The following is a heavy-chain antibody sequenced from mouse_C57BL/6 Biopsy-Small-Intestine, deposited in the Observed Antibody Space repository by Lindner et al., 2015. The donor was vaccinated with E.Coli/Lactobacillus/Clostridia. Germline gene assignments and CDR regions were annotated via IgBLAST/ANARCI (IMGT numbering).Heavy chain of an antibody. J-gene: IGHJ2*01. D-gene: IGHD2-3*01. CDR1: GYTFTSYG. CDR3: ARWNDGYYGDY. Sequence: VQLQESGAELARPGASVKLSCKASGYTFTSYGISWVKRRTGQGLEWIGEIYPRTGNTHYNEKVKGKATLIADKSSSTAYMELRSLTSEDSAVYFCARWNDGYYGDYWGQGTTLTVSS. CDR2: IYPRTGNT. V-gene: IGHV1-81*01.